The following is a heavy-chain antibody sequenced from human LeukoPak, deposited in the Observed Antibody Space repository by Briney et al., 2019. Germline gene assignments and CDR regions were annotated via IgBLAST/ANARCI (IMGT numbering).Heavy chain of an antibody. Sequence: SETLSLTCAASGCTISSYYWSWIRQPPGKGLEWIEYIYYSGSTNYNPSLKSRVTISVDTSKNQFSLKLSSVTAADTAVYYCASMVSFYFDYWGQGTLVSVS. D-gene: IGHD1-14*01. V-gene: IGHV4-59*01. CDR3: ASMVSFYFDY. CDR1: GCTISSYY. J-gene: IGHJ4*02. CDR2: IYYSGST.